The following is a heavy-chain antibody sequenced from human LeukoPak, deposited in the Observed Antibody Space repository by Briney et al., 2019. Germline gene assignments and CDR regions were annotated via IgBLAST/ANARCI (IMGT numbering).Heavy chain of an antibody. CDR1: GGSISSSSYY. Sequence: SETLSLTCTVSGGSISSSSYYWGWIRQPPGKGLEWIGSIYYSGSTYYNPSLKSRVTISVDTSKNQFSLKLSSVTAADTAVYYCARVMSSPPVRSVSAFDIWGQGTMVTVSS. D-gene: IGHD2-8*01. J-gene: IGHJ3*02. CDR2: IYYSGST. CDR3: ARVMSSPPVRSVSAFDI. V-gene: IGHV4-39*07.